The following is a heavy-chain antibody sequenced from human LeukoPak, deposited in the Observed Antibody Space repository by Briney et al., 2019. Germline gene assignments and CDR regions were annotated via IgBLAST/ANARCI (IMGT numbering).Heavy chain of an antibody. CDR2: ISYTGSA. D-gene: IGHD5-24*01. CDR3: ARGRWLQYYFDY. V-gene: IGHV4-59*01. Sequence: PSETLSLTCTVSGGSLSSYYLSWIRQPPGKGLEWIGYISYTGSANYNPSLKSRVSISVDTTKSHFSLRLSSVTAADTAVYYCARGRWLQYYFDYWGQGTLVTVSS. CDR1: GGSLSSYY. J-gene: IGHJ4*02.